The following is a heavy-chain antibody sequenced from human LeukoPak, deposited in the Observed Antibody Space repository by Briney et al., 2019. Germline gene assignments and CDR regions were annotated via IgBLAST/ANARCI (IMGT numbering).Heavy chain of an antibody. CDR2: ISYDGSNK. CDR3: AKDFGDSGYMGAFDI. Sequence: PGGSLRLSCAASGFTFSSYGMHWVRQAPGKGLEWVAVISYDGSNKFYADSVKGRFTISRDNSKNTLYLQMNSLRAEDTALYYCAKDFGDSGYMGAFDIWGQGTMVTVSS. J-gene: IGHJ3*02. CDR1: GFTFSSYG. D-gene: IGHD5-12*01. V-gene: IGHV3-30*18.